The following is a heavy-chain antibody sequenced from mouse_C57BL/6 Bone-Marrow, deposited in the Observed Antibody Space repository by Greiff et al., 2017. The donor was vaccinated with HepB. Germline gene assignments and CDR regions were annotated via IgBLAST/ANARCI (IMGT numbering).Heavy chain of an antibody. CDR1: GYTFTSYV. Sequence: VQLQQSGPELVKPGASVKMSCKASGYTFTSYVMHWVKQKPGQGLEWIGYIYPYNDGTKYNEKFKGKATLTSDKSSSTAYMELSSLTSEDSAVYYCARVPRYYYGSSHWYFDVWGTGTTVTVSS. CDR2: IYPYNDGT. D-gene: IGHD1-1*01. CDR3: ARVPRYYYGSSHWYFDV. J-gene: IGHJ1*03. V-gene: IGHV1-14*01.